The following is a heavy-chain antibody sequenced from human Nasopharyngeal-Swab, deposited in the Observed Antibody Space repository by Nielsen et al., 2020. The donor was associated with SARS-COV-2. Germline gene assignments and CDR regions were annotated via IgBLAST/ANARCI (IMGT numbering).Heavy chain of an antibody. J-gene: IGHJ4*02. D-gene: IGHD5-12*01. CDR3: ARVDSRSGYAES. CDR2: IRNKANSHTT. V-gene: IGHV3-72*01. Sequence: GESLKISCAASGFIFSDHYMDWVRQAPGKGLEWVGRIRNKANSHTTEYAASVKGRFVITRDDSKNSLYLQMNSLRAEDTAVYYCARVDSRSGYAESWGLGTLVTVSS. CDR1: GFIFSDHY.